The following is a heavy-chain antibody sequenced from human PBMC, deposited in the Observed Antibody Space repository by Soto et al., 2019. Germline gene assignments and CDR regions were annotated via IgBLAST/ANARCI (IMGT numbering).Heavy chain of an antibody. CDR2: IYSGGYT. D-gene: IGHD3-10*01. V-gene: IGHV3-53*01. CDR3: ANPPGGGGY. CDR1: GFTVSNNY. Sequence: EVPLVESGGGLIQPGGSLRLSCAVSGFTVSNNYMWWVRQARGKGLEGVSVIYSGGYTAYGDSVKGRFTISRNNSKNTTYPQKNSLGPHHRAVFYWANPPGGGGYWGQGTLVTVSS. J-gene: IGHJ4*02.